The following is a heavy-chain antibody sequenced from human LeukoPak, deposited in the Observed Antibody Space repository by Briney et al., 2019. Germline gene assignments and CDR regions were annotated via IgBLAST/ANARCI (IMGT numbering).Heavy chain of an antibody. CDR2: VHLDGRT. V-gene: IGHV4-4*02. CDR3: AREGGFYRPLDY. J-gene: IGHJ4*02. Sequence: SETLSLTCSVSGGSISSTNWWTWIRQPPGKGLEWIGEVHLDGRTNYNPSLESRLTMSVDLSENHISLKLTSVTAADTAVYYCAREGGFYRPLDYTGQGTLVTVSS. CDR1: GGSISSTNW. D-gene: IGHD3-3*01.